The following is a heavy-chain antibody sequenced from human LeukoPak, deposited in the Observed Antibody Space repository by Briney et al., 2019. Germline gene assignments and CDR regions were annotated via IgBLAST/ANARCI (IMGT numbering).Heavy chain of an antibody. D-gene: IGHD5-18*01. V-gene: IGHV4-59*01. Sequence: PSETLSLTCTVSGGSISSYYWSWIRQPPGKGLEWIGYIYYSGSTNYNPSLKSRVTISVDTSKNQFSLKLSSVTAADTAVCYCARGRYSYGGAVGDYFDYWGQGTLVTVSS. J-gene: IGHJ4*02. CDR2: IYYSGST. CDR3: ARGRYSYGGAVGDYFDY. CDR1: GGSISSYY.